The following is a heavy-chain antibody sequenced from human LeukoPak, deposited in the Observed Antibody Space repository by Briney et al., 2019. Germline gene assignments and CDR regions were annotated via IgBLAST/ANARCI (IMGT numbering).Heavy chain of an antibody. V-gene: IGHV3-49*04. J-gene: IGHJ5*02. CDR1: GFTFGDYA. CDR2: IRSKAYGGTT. D-gene: IGHD6-6*01. CDR3: AKQAQGSSSWFDP. Sequence: GGSLRLSCTASGFTFGDYAMSWVRQAPGKGLEWVGFIRSKAYGGTTESAASVKGRFTISRDNSKNTLYLQMNNLRAEDTALYYCAKQAQGSSSWFDPWGQGTLVTVSS.